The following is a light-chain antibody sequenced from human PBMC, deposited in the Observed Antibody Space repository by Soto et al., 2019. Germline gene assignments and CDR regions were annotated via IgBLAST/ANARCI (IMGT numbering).Light chain of an antibody. J-gene: IGKJ3*01. CDR2: AAS. CDR1: QGISTH. V-gene: IGKV1-9*01. CDR3: QQLNSFPRT. Sequence: IQLTKSPSSLSASVGDRVTLSCRASQGISTHLAWYQQKPGKAPKLLIYAASTLQNRVPSRFSGSGSGTDFTLTINSLQPEDFATYYCQQLNSFPRTLGQWTKADIK.